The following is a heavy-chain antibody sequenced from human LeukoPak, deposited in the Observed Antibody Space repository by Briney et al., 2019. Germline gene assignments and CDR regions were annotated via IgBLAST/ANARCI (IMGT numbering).Heavy chain of an antibody. CDR3: ARGTILGFYDAFDI. D-gene: IGHD3-3*01. CDR2: INHSGST. Sequence: PSETLSLTCAVYGGSFSGYYWSWIRQPPGKGLEWIGEINHSGSTNYNPSLKSRVTISVDTSKNQFSLKLSSVTAADTAVYYCARGTILGFYDAFDIWGQGTMVTVSS. V-gene: IGHV4-34*01. CDR1: GGSFSGYY. J-gene: IGHJ3*02.